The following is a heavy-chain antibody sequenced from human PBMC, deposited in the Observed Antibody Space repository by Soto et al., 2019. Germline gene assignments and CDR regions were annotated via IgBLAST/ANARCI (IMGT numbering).Heavy chain of an antibody. Sequence: SETLSLTCTVSGGSISSSSYYWGWIRQPPGKGLEWIGEINHSGSTNYNPSLKSRVTISVDTSKNQFSLKLSSVTAADTAVYYCARVAIRSYSSGWYDFRATKYNWFDPWGQGTLVTVSS. V-gene: IGHV4-39*07. J-gene: IGHJ5*02. CDR3: ARVAIRSYSSGWYDFRATKYNWFDP. D-gene: IGHD6-19*01. CDR2: INHSGST. CDR1: GGSISSSSYY.